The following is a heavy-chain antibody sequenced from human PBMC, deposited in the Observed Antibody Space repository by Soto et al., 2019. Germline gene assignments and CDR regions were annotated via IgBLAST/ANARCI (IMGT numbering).Heavy chain of an antibody. D-gene: IGHD3-22*01. J-gene: IGHJ4*02. V-gene: IGHV3-48*02. CDR3: ARDYYDSSGYYPDY. CDR1: GFTFSSYS. Sequence: LRLSCAASGFTFSSYSMNWVRQAPGKGLEWVSYISSSSSTIYYADSVKGRFTISRDNAKNSLYLQMNSLRDEDTAVYYCARDYYDSSGYYPDYWGQGTLVTVSS. CDR2: ISSSSSTI.